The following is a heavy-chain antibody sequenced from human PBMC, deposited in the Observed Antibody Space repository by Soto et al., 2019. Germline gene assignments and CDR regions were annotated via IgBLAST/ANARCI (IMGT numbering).Heavy chain of an antibody. CDR1: GYTFISYG. CDR3: ARNRMVAGTGHWFDP. Sequence: ASVKVSCKASGYTFISYGLSWVRQDPGQGLEWMGWISVYNGNTNYAQKFQGRVTMTTDTSTSTAYMELRSLRSDDTAVYYCARNRMVAGTGHWFDPWGQGTLVTVSS. CDR2: ISVYNGNT. D-gene: IGHD6-19*01. J-gene: IGHJ5*02. V-gene: IGHV1-18*01.